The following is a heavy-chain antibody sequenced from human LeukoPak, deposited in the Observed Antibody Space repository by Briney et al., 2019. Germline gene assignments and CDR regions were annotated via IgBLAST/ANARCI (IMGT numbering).Heavy chain of an antibody. CDR2: ISSSSTTI. CDR1: GFTFSTYS. J-gene: IGHJ4*02. V-gene: IGHV3-48*01. D-gene: IGHD4-11*01. Sequence: GGSLRLSCAASGFTFSTYSMNWVRQAPGKGLEWVSYISSSSTTIYYADSVKGRFTISRDNFRNTVSLQMNSLRAEDTAVYYCAKDAQRGFDYSNSLEQWGQGSLVTVSS. CDR3: AKDAQRGFDYSNSLEQ.